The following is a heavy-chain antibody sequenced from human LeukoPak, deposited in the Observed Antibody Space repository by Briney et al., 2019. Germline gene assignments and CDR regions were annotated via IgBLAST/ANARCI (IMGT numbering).Heavy chain of an antibody. Sequence: GESLKISCKGAGYSFTSYWIAWVRQMPGKGLEWMGIIYPSDSDTRYSPSFQGQVTISADKSISTAYLQWSSLKASDTAMYYCARDYGDYVSLFGYWGQGTLVTVSS. CDR2: IYPSDSDT. J-gene: IGHJ4*02. CDR1: GYSFTSYW. V-gene: IGHV5-51*01. D-gene: IGHD4-17*01. CDR3: ARDYGDYVSLFGY.